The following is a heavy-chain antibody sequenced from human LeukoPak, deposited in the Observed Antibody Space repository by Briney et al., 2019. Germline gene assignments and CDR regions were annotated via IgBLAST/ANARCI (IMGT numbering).Heavy chain of an antibody. D-gene: IGHD5-18*01. CDR3: ARRGYSYGYFDY. CDR2: AYHSGIT. V-gene: IGHV4-4*02. CDR1: GGSTTSNNW. J-gene: IGHJ4*02. Sequence: PSGTLSLTCDVSGGSTTSNNWWSWVRQPPVKGLEWIGEAYHSGITNYNPSLKSRVTISVDKSKNQFSLELTSVTAADTALYYCARRGYSYGYFDYWGQGTLVTVSS.